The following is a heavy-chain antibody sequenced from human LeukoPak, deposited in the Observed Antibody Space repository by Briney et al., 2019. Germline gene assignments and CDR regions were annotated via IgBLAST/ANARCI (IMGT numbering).Heavy chain of an antibody. CDR1: GGSISSGGYY. CDR3: AREHRVGGSGSYGVDY. CDR2: IYYSGST. V-gene: IGHV4-31*03. Sequence: PSQTLSLTCIVSGGSISSGGYYWSGIRQHPGKGLEWIGYIYYSGSTYYNPSLKSRVTISVDTSKNQFSLKLSSVTAADTAVYYCAREHRVGGSGSYGVDYWGQGTLVTVSS. J-gene: IGHJ4*02. D-gene: IGHD3-10*01.